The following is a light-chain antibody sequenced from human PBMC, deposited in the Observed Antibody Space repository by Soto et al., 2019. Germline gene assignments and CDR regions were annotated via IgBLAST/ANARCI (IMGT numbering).Light chain of an antibody. CDR3: QQYNNWPPVT. J-gene: IGKJ1*01. CDR2: GAS. V-gene: IGKV3-20*01. Sequence: EIVLTQSPGTLSLSPGERATLSCRASQSVYLNALAWYQQKPGQTPRLLIYGASTRATDIPDRFSGSGSRTDFALTISSLQSEDFAVYFCQQYNNWPPVTFGQGTKVDIK. CDR1: QSVYLNA.